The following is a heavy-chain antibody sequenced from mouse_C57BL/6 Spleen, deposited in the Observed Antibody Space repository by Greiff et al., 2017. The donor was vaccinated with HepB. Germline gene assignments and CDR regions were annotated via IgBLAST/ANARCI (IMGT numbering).Heavy chain of an antibody. D-gene: IGHD3-1*01. CDR3: ARSGDNDY. Sequence: VQLQQPGAELVMPGASVKLSCKASGYTFTSYWMHWVKQRPGQGLEWIGEIDPSDSYTNYNQKFKGKSTLTVDKSSSTAYMQLSSLTSEDSAVYYCARSGDNDYWGQGTTLTVSS. CDR2: IDPSDSYT. V-gene: IGHV1-69*01. J-gene: IGHJ2*01. CDR1: GYTFTSYW.